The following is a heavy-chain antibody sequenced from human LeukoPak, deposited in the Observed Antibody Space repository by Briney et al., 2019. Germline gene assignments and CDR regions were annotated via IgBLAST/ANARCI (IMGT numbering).Heavy chain of an antibody. V-gene: IGHV4-34*01. D-gene: IGHD6-13*01. Sequence: SETLSLTCAVYGVSISGHSWTWIRQPPGKGLEWIGEMNHSGGANYNPSLESRLTMSVDSSKNQFSLKLSSVSAADTAVYYCTRWGSWPYDYWGQGTLVTVSS. J-gene: IGHJ4*02. CDR2: MNHSGGA. CDR3: TRWGSWPYDY. CDR1: GVSISGHS.